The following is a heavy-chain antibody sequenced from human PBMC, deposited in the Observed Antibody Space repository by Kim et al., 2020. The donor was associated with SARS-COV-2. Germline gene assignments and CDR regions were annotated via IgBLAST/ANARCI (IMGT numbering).Heavy chain of an antibody. Sequence: ADTVEGRFPISRDNAKKSLYLQMNSLRAEDTAVYYCARVSSGSSSWYWFDAWGQGTLVTVSS. D-gene: IGHD6-13*01. CDR3: ARVSSGSSSWYWFDA. V-gene: IGHV3-11*05. J-gene: IGHJ5*02.